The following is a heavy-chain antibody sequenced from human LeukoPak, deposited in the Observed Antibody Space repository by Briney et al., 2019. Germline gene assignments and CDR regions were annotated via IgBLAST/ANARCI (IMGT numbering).Heavy chain of an antibody. J-gene: IGHJ4*02. CDR2: IKTKTDGGTT. V-gene: IGHV3-15*01. CDR3: TAGGEQLDH. CDR1: GFTFSDAW. D-gene: IGHD6-13*01. Sequence: GGSLRLSCAASGFTFSDAWMSWVRQAPGKGLEWVGLIKTKTDGGTTDYAAPVKGRFTISRDDSQNTLFLQLNSLKTEDTAVYYCTAGGEQLDHWGQGTLVTVSS.